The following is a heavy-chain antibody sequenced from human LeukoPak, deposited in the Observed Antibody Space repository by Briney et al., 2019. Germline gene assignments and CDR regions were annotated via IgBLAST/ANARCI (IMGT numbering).Heavy chain of an antibody. D-gene: IGHD2-15*01. CDR2: IYDSGST. CDR3: VGSVGEMNDAFDI. J-gene: IGHJ3*02. V-gene: IGHV4-39*01. Sequence: SETLSLTCTVSGGSISSSSYYWGWIRQPPGKGLEWIGSIYDSGSTYYNPSLKSRVTISVDTSKNQFSLKLSSVTAADTAVYYCVGSVGEMNDAFDIWAKGQWSPSLQ. CDR1: GGSISSSSYY.